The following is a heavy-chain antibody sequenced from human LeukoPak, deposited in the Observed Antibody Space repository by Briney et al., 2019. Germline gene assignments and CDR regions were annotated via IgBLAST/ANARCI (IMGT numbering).Heavy chain of an antibody. CDR3: ATTYYYGSGSYFDY. D-gene: IGHD3-10*01. Sequence: RTSETLSLTCTVSGGSISSYYWSWIRQPPGKGLEWIGYIYYSGSTNYNPSLKSRVTISVDTSKNQFSLKLSSVTAADTAVYYCATTYYYGSGSYFDYWGQGTLVTVSS. V-gene: IGHV4-59*01. CDR2: IYYSGST. J-gene: IGHJ4*02. CDR1: GGSISSYY.